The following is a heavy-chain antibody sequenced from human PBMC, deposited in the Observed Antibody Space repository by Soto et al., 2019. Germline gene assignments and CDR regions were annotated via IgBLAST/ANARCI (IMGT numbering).Heavy chain of an antibody. CDR2: IFSNDEK. J-gene: IGHJ4*02. CDR3: PRIMCISCFSWYLFRRRPYNFYY. V-gene: IGHV2-26*01. CDR1: GFSLSNARMG. D-gene: IGHD6-13*01. Sequence: QVTLKESGPVLVKPTETLTLTCTVSGFSLSNARMGVSWIRQPPGKALEWLAHIFSNDEKSYSTSLKSRLTIFKDTSKSHVVLTMTNMDPVDTATFYCPRIMCISCFSWYLFRRRPYNFYYWGQGTLVTVSS.